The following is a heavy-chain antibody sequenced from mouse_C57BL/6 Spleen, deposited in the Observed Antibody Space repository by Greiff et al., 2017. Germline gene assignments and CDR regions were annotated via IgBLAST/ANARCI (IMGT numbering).Heavy chain of an antibody. J-gene: IGHJ4*01. CDR3: ARVYGNFGDYYAMDY. Sequence: EVQGVESGGGLVKPGGSLKLSCAASGFTFSSYAMSWVRQTPEKRLEWVATISDGGSYTYYPDNVKGRFTISRDNAKNNLYLQMSHLKSEDTAMYYCARVYGNFGDYYAMDYWGQGTSVTVSS. V-gene: IGHV5-4*01. CDR2: ISDGGSYT. CDR1: GFTFSSYA. D-gene: IGHD2-1*01.